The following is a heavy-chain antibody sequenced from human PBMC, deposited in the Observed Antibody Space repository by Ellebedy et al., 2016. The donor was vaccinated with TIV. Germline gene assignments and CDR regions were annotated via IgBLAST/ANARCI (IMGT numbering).Heavy chain of an antibody. J-gene: IGHJ4*02. Sequence: GGSLRLSXVASGFTFSSNWMHWVRQAPGKGPVWVSRINRDGRETNYADSVKGRFTTSRDNAKNTLYLQMNSLRAEDTAVYYCSSINEGDVDKWGQGTLVTVSS. CDR3: SSINEGDVDK. CDR2: INRDGRET. CDR1: GFTFSSNW. V-gene: IGHV3-74*01. D-gene: IGHD2-8*01.